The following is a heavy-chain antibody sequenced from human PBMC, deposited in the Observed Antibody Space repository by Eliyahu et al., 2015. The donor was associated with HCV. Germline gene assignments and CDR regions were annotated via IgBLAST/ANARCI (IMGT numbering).Heavy chain of an antibody. J-gene: IGHJ4*02. Sequence: EVQLVESGGGLVKPGGXLRLSCAASGFTFSXXXMTWVRQAPGKGLEWVSSIXSSSSYIYYADSVKGRFTISRDNAKNSLYLQMNSLRAEDTAVYYCARGYAWDCSGGSCYSSGAAFDYWGQGTLVTVSS. CDR1: GFTFSXXX. CDR3: ARGYAWDCSGGSCYSSGAAFDY. D-gene: IGHD2-15*01. CDR2: IXSSSSYI. V-gene: IGHV3-21*01.